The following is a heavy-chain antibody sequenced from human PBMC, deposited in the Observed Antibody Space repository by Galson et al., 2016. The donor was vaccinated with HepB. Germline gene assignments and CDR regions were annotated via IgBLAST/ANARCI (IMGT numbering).Heavy chain of an antibody. V-gene: IGHV4-59*01. Sequence: SETLSLTCAVSGGSISSYYWSWIRQSPGKGLEWFGYIYYRGSPNYNPSFRSRVTISMDTSTNQFSLKVNSVTAADTAVYYCARKGDGYGGNRGPYEYWGQGIVVTVSS. D-gene: IGHD4-23*01. CDR2: IYYRGSP. CDR3: ARKGDGYGGNRGPYEY. J-gene: IGHJ4*02. CDR1: GGSISSYY.